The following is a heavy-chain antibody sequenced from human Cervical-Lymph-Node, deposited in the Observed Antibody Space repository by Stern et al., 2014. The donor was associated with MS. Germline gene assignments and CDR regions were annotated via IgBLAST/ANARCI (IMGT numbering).Heavy chain of an antibody. V-gene: IGHV3-48*01. D-gene: IGHD6-19*01. CDR1: GSTFSTYT. Sequence: VQLMQSGGGLVQPGGSLRLSCVAYGSTFSTYTINWVRQAPGKGLEWISHISSDSNTIFYAESVEGRFTISRDNAKNSLYLQMNSLRAEDTAVYYCASHSRGWTYFDYWGQGALVTVSS. CDR3: ASHSRGWTYFDY. CDR2: ISSDSNTI. J-gene: IGHJ4*02.